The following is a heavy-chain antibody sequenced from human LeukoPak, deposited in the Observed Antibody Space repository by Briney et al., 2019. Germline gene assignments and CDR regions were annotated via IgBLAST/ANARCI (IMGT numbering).Heavy chain of an antibody. D-gene: IGHD3-10*01. CDR2: IYSGGST. J-gene: IGHJ4*02. V-gene: IGHV3-53*05. Sequence: PGGSLRLSCAASGFTVSSNYMSWVRQAPGKGLEWVSVIYSGGSTYYADSVKGRFTISRDNSKNTLYLQMNSLRAEDTAVYYCARGVRGVIIPYYFDYWGQGTLVTVSS. CDR1: GFTVSSNY. CDR3: ARGVRGVIIPYYFDY.